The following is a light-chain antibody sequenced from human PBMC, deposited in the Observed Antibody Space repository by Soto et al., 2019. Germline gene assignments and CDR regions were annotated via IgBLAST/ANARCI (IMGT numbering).Light chain of an antibody. CDR3: QQLNSYPIT. CDR2: AAS. J-gene: IGKJ5*01. V-gene: IGKV1-9*01. CDR1: QGIRSY. Sequence: DIQLTQSPSFLSASVGDRFTITCRASQGIRSYLAWYQQKPGKAPKLLIYAASTLQSGVPSRFSGSGSGTDFTLTISSLQPEDFATYYCQQLNSYPITFGQGTRLEIK.